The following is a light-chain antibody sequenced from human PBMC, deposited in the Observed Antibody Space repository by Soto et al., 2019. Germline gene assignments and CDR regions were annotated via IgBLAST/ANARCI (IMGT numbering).Light chain of an antibody. J-gene: IGKJ2*01. CDR2: WAS. CDR3: QQYYSTPYT. Sequence: DIVMTQSPDSLAVSLGERATINCKSSQSVLYSSNNMNYLAWYQQKPGQPPKLLIYWASTRESGVPDRFSAGGSGTDFSLTISSLQTEDVAVYYCQQYYSTPYTFGQGPKLEIK. V-gene: IGKV4-1*01. CDR1: QSVLYSSNNMNY.